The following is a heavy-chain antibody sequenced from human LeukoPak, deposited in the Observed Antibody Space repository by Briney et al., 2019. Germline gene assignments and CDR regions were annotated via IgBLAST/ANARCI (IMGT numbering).Heavy chain of an antibody. J-gene: IGHJ4*02. Sequence: SETLSLTCTVSGGSISSYYWSWIRQPPGKGLEWIGYIYYSGSTNYNPSLKSRVTISVDTSKNQLSLKLSSVTAADTAVYYCARDGDGYSSPLDYWGQGTLVTVSS. V-gene: IGHV4-59*01. CDR1: GGSISSYY. CDR2: IYYSGST. D-gene: IGHD6-13*01. CDR3: ARDGDGYSSPLDY.